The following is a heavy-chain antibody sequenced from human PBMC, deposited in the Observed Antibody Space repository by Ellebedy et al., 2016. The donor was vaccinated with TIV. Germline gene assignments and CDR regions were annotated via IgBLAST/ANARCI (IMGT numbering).Heavy chain of an antibody. J-gene: IGHJ5*01. D-gene: IGHD2-2*01. CDR3: AKDKGPVIVPAALWFDS. V-gene: IGHV3-43D*03. CDR2: INSDGGST. Sequence: GESLKISCAASGFTFEDYGMPWVRQAPGKGLEWVSLINSDGGSTYYADSVKGRFTISRDNSKNSLYLQMNSLRTEDTALYYCAKDKGPVIVPAALWFDSWGQGTLVAVSS. CDR1: GFTFEDYG.